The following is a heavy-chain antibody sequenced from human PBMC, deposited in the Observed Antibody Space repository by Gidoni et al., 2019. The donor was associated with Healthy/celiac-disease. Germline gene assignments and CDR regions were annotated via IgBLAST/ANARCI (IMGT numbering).Heavy chain of an antibody. V-gene: IGHV1-24*01. CDR2: VDPEDGET. CDR3: ATARSVPVSIFVDGYYYMDV. D-gene: IGHD3-3*01. J-gene: IGHJ6*03. Sequence: QVQLVQSGAEVKKPGASVKVSCKVSGYTLPELSMHWVRQAPGKGLEWMGGVDPEDGETIYAQKFQGRVTMTEDTSTDTAYMELSSMRSDDTAVYYCATARSVPVSIFVDGYYYMDVWGKGTTVTVSS. CDR1: GYTLPELS.